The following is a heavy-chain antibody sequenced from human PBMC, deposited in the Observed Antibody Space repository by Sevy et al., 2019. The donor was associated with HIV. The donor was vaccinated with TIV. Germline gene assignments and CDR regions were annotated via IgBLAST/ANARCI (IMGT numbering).Heavy chain of an antibody. V-gene: IGHV1-18*01. CDR3: ARGRAPDNGRYYFDS. J-gene: IGHJ4*02. CDR1: GYIFGIYD. CDR2: ITPDSGDR. D-gene: IGHD1-26*01. Sequence: ASVKVSCKASGYIFGIYDISWVRQAPGQGVEWMGWITPDSGDRNYAQKLQGRVTMTTDTSTRTSYMELRSLTSDDAGVYYCARGRAPDNGRYYFDSWAQRTMVTVSS.